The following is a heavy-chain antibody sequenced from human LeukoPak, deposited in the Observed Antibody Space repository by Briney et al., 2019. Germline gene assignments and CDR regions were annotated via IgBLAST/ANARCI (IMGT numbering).Heavy chain of an antibody. D-gene: IGHD2-15*01. CDR3: AIEVCSGGSCYHTFDY. CDR1: GYTLTELS. CDR2: FDPEDGET. J-gene: IGHJ4*02. Sequence: ASVKVSCKVSGYTLTELSMHWVRQAPGKGLEWMGGFDPEDGETIYAQKFQGRVTMTEDTSTDTAYMELSSLRSEDTAVYYCAIEVCSGGSCYHTFDYWGQGTLVTVSS. V-gene: IGHV1-24*01.